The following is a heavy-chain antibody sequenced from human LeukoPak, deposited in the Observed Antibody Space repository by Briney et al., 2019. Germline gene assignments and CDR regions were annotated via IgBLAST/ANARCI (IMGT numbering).Heavy chain of an antibody. CDR1: GFTFSSYA. CDR3: ARDEPSKDYSNYYGMDV. CDR2: ISYDGSNK. Sequence: GGSLRLSCAASGFTFSSYAMHWVRQAPGKGLEWVAVISYDGSNKYYADSVKGRFTISRDNSKNTLYLQMNSLRAEDTAVYYCARDEPSKDYSNYYGMDVWGQGTTVTVSS. J-gene: IGHJ6*02. V-gene: IGHV3-30-3*01. D-gene: IGHD4-11*01.